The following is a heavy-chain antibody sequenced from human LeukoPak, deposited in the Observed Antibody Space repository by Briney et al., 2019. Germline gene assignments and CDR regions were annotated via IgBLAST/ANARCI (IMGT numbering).Heavy chain of an antibody. D-gene: IGHD2-15*01. CDR1: GFTFSDCH. Sequence: PGRSLRLSCAASGFTFSDCHIHWVRQAPGKGLDWVALIWYDEDAKFYADSVKGRFTISRDNSKDTLYLQMNSLGVEDTAVYYCARERGGDAFDIWGQGTMVTVS. CDR3: ARERGGDAFDI. CDR2: IWYDEDAK. J-gene: IGHJ3*02. V-gene: IGHV3-33*01.